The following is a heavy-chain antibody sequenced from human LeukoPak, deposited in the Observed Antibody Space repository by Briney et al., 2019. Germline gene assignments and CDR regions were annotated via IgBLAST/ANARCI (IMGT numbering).Heavy chain of an antibody. D-gene: IGHD1-14*01. CDR1: GGPISSYY. CDR2: IYYSGST. CDR3: ALSNTGDYFDY. J-gene: IGHJ4*02. V-gene: IGHV4-59*01. Sequence: PSETLSLTCTVSGGPISSYYWSWIRQPPGKGLEWIGYIYYSGSTNYNPSLKSRVTISVDTSKNQFSLKLSSVTAADTAVYYCALSNTGDYFDYWGQGTLVTVSS.